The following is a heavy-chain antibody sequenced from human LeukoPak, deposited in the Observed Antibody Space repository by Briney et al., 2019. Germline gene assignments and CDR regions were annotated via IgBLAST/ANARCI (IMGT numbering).Heavy chain of an antibody. CDR1: GYSFTSYH. D-gene: IGHD3-3*01. Sequence: ASVKVSCKASGYSFTSYHMQWVRQAPAQGLEWMGILNPIGGSTTYAQNFQGRVTMTRDTSTSTVYMDLTSLRSEDTAVYYCARGYYDFPFWGQGTLVTVSS. CDR2: LNPIGGST. J-gene: IGHJ4*02. V-gene: IGHV1-46*01. CDR3: ARGYYDFPF.